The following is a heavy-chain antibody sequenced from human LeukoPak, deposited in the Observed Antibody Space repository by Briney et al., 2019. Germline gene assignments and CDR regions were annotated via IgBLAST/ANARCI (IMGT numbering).Heavy chain of an antibody. J-gene: IGHJ4*02. V-gene: IGHV1-46*01. CDR3: ARGGPEYLSDY. D-gene: IGHD2-2*02. Sequence: ASVKVSCKASGYTFTSYYVHWVRQAPGQGLEWMGIINPSGGTTSYAQKFQGRVTMTRDTSTITVYMGLSSLRSEDTAVYYCARGGPEYLSDYWGQGTLVTVSS. CDR2: INPSGGTT. CDR1: GYTFTSYY.